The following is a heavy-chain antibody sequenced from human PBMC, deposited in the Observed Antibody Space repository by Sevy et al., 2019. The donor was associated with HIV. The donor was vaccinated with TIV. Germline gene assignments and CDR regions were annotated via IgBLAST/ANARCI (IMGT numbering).Heavy chain of an antibody. CDR3: ARGRYCSGGSCYSYYYGMDV. D-gene: IGHD2-15*01. Sequence: SETLSLTCAVYGGSFSGYYWSWIRQPPGKGLEWIGEINHSGSTNYNPSLKSRVTISVDTSKNQFSLKLSSVTAADTAVYYCARGRYCSGGSCYSYYYGMDVWGQWTSVTVSS. J-gene: IGHJ6*02. CDR1: GGSFSGYY. V-gene: IGHV4-34*01. CDR2: INHSGST.